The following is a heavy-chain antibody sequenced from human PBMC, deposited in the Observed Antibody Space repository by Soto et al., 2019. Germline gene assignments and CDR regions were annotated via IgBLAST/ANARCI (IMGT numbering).Heavy chain of an antibody. CDR3: ARGVGDYCSSTRCYLCAFDI. V-gene: IGHV3-48*01. J-gene: IGHJ3*02. CDR1: GFTFCSYS. D-gene: IGHD2-2*01. CDR2: ISSSSSTI. Sequence: EVQLVESGGGLVQPGGSLRLSCAASGFTFCSYSMNWVRQAPGKGLEWVSYISSSSSTIYYADSVKGRFTISRDNAKNSLYLQMNSLRAADTAVYYCARGVGDYCSSTRCYLCAFDIWGQGTMVTVSS.